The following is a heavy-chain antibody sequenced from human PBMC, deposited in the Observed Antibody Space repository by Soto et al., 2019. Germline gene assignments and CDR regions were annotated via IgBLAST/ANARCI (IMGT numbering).Heavy chain of an antibody. V-gene: IGHV3-21*01. CDR1: GFTFSNYA. J-gene: IGHJ4*02. Sequence: GGSLRLSCAASGFTFSNYAMNWVRQSPGKGLEWVSSISSSGTYIYYADSLKGRFTISRDNAKNSVDLQMNSLRADDTAVYYCARVRMYYSSSQAAYYLDYWGQGALVTVSS. CDR3: ARVRMYYSSSQAAYYLDY. D-gene: IGHD6-13*01. CDR2: ISSSGTYI.